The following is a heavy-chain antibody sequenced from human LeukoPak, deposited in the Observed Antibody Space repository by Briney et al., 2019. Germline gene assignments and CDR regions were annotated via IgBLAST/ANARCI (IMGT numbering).Heavy chain of an antibody. V-gene: IGHV3-21*01. CDR1: GITFSKVW. CDR2: IGSSTTDV. D-gene: IGHD4/OR15-4a*01. CDR3: AREGLGLTLYYGMDV. Sequence: KTGGSLRLSCAASGITFSKVWMSWVRLAPGKGLEWVSSIGSSTTDVSYADSVRGRFTISRDNAKNSLFLQMDGLRVEDTAVYYCAREGLGLTLYYGMDVWGLGTTVTVSS. J-gene: IGHJ6*02.